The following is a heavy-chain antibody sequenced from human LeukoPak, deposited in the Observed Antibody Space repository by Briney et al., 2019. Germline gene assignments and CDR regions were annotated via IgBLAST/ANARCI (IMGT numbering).Heavy chain of an antibody. CDR1: GDSISSYY. Sequence: TSETLSLTCTVSGDSISSYYWSWVRQPAGKGLEWIGRIHPSGSTNYNPSLTSRVTLSVDTSKNQFSLKLSSVTAADTAVYYCARGPPPDFDYWGRGTLVTVSS. CDR2: IHPSGST. V-gene: IGHV4-4*07. J-gene: IGHJ4*02. CDR3: ARGPPPDFDY.